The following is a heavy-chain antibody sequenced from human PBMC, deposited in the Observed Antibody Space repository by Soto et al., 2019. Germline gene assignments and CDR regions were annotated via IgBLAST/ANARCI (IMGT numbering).Heavy chain of an antibody. CDR1: GFTFTNAW. Sequence: EVQLVESGGGLIKPGGSLRLSCAASGFTFTNAWMNWVRQAPGKGLEWVGRIKSTVDGGTTDFAAHVKGRFTISRDDSKDTLYLQMNSLTTEYTAVYYFTTWGTFLTGYCRGGQGTLVTVSS. J-gene: IGHJ4*02. CDR3: TTWGTFLTGYCR. V-gene: IGHV3-15*01. CDR2: IKSTVDGGTT. D-gene: IGHD3-9*01.